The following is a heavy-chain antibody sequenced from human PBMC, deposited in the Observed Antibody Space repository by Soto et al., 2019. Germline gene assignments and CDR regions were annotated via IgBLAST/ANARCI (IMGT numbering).Heavy chain of an antibody. V-gene: IGHV3-53*02. D-gene: IGHD3-9*01. CDR2: IYSGGST. CDR1: GFTVSSSY. CDR3: ARALRESQFDRLLWGYYFDY. Sequence: EVQLVETGGGLIQPGGSLRLSCAASGFTVSSSYMSWVRQAPGKGLEWVSVIYSGGSTYYTDSVKGRFTISRDNSKNTLYLQRNSLRAEDTAVYYCARALRESQFDRLLWGYYFDYWGQGTLVTVSS. J-gene: IGHJ4*02.